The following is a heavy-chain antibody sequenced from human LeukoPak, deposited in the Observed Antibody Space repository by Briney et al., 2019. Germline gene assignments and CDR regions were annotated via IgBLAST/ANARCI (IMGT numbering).Heavy chain of an antibody. CDR3: ARDEGGGTSWSSLDY. CDR2: IYSGGST. CDR1: GFIVSSNY. D-gene: IGHD2-2*01. V-gene: IGHV3-66*02. J-gene: IGHJ4*01. Sequence: GGSLRLSCAASGFIVSSNYMSWVRQAPGKGLEWVSVIYSGGSTYYADSVKGRFTISRDNSKNTLYLQMNSLRAEDTAVYYCARDEGGGTSWSSLDYWGQGPLVTVSS.